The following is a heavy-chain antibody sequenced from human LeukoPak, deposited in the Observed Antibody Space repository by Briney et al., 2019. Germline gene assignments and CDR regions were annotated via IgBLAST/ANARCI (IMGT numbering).Heavy chain of an antibody. V-gene: IGHV3-33*01. J-gene: IGHJ4*02. D-gene: IGHD6-19*01. CDR1: GFTFSSYG. CDR3: ARQIAVAGFDY. Sequence: PGRSLRLSSAASGFTFSSYGMHWVRQAPGKGLEWVAVIWYDGSNKYYADSVKGRFTISRDNSKNTLYLQMNSLRAEDTAVYYCARQIAVAGFDYWSQGTLVTVSS. CDR2: IWYDGSNK.